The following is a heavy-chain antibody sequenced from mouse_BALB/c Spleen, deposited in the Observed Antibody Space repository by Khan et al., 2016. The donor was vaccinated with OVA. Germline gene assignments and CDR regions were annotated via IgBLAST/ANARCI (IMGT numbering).Heavy chain of an antibody. V-gene: IGHV1-26*01. CDR2: INPNTDNT. Sequence: EVQLQQSGHDLVKTGASVKISCKASGYSFTAYYMNWVKLSHGKSLECIGRINPNTDNTNYNQKFKGKAILNVDTSSSTAYMELRSLTSEYSAVYFCARGYDFFAYWCQGTLVTVSA. CDR3: ARGYDFFAY. J-gene: IGHJ3*01. CDR1: GYSFTAYY. D-gene: IGHD2-14*01.